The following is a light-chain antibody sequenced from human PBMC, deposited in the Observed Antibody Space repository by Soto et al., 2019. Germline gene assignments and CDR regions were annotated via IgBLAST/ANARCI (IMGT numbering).Light chain of an antibody. CDR2: DND. V-gene: IGLV1-51*01. CDR3: GTWDSSLSVAV. J-gene: IGLJ7*01. Sequence: QSVLTQPPSVSAAPGQKVTISCSGSNSNIGSHFVSWYQQLPGTAPKLLIYDNDKRPSGIPDRFSGSKSGTSATLGITGLQTGDEADYYCGTWDSSLSVAVFGGGTQLTVL. CDR1: NSNIGSHF.